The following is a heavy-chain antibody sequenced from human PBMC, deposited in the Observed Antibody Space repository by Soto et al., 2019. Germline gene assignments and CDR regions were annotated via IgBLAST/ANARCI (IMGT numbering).Heavy chain of an antibody. J-gene: IGHJ5*02. CDR2: INHSGST. Sequence: TSETLSLTCAVYGGSFSGYYWSWIRQPPGKGLEWIGEINHSGSTNYNPSLKSRVTISVDTSKNQFSLKLSSVTAADTAVYYCARGLNYYGSGSYYTPSRWFDPWGQGTLVTVSS. V-gene: IGHV4-34*01. CDR1: GGSFSGYY. CDR3: ARGLNYYGSGSYYTPSRWFDP. D-gene: IGHD3-10*01.